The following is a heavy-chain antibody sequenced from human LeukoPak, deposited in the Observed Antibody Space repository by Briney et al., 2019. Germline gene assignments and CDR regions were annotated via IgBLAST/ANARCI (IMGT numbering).Heavy chain of an antibody. D-gene: IGHD3-22*01. CDR3: ARDPESSGYYFNDGY. J-gene: IGHJ4*02. CDR1: GFTYSSYS. Sequence: PGGSLRLSCAASGFTYSSYSMNWVRQAPGKGLEWVSSISSSSSYIYYADSVKGRFTISRDNAKNSLYLQMNSLRAEDTAVYYCARDPESSGYYFNDGYWGQGTLVTVSS. V-gene: IGHV3-21*01. CDR2: ISSSSSYI.